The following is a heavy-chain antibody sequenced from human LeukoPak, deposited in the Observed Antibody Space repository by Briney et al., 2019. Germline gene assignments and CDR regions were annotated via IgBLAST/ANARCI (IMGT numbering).Heavy chain of an antibody. CDR2: ISGSGGST. V-gene: IGHV3-23*01. Sequence: PGGSLRLSCAASGFTFSSYAMSWVRQAPGKGLEWVSAISGSGGSTYYADSVKGRFTISRDNSKNTLYLQMNSLRAEDTAVYYCANTFSYDFWSGYQPFDYWGQGTLVTVSP. CDR1: GFTFSSYA. CDR3: ANTFSYDFWSGYQPFDY. J-gene: IGHJ4*02. D-gene: IGHD3-3*01.